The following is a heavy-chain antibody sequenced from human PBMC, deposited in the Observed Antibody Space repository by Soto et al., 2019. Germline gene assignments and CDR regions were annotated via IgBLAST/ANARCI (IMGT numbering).Heavy chain of an antibody. CDR2: IYWDDDK. Sequence: QITLKESGPTLVKPTQTLTLTCTFSGFSLSTNEVGVGWIRQPPGKALEWLGLIYWDDDKRYSPSLKSRLTITKDASKNQVVLTMTNMEPVDTATYYCTHEGTGSLPIDSWGQGTLVTVSS. J-gene: IGHJ4*02. D-gene: IGHD2-15*01. V-gene: IGHV2-5*02. CDR3: THEGTGSLPIDS. CDR1: GFSLSTNEVG.